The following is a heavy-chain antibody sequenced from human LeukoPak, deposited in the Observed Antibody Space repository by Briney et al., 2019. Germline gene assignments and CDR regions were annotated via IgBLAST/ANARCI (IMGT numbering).Heavy chain of an antibody. CDR3: AKYHCSSTSCYRVFDF. V-gene: IGHV3-30*18. Sequence: PGGSLRLSCVASGFTLTNYWMNWVRQAPGKGLEWVAVTSYDGSNKYYADSVKGRFTISRDNSKNTLYLQMNSLRAEDTAVYYCAKYHCSSTSCYRVFDFWGQGTLVTVSS. CDR2: TSYDGSNK. J-gene: IGHJ4*02. D-gene: IGHD2-2*02. CDR1: GFTLTNYW.